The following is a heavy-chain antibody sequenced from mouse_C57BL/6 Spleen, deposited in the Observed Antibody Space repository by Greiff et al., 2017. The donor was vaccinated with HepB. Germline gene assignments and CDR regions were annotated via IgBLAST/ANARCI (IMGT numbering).Heavy chain of an antibody. CDR1: GFTFSDYG. Sequence: EVKLVESGGGLVKPGGSLKLSCAASGFTFSDYGMHWVRQAPEKGLEWVAYISSGSSTIYYADTVKGRFTISRDNAKNTLFLQMTSLRSEDTAMYYCARESRGAMDYWGQGTSVTVSS. CDR2: ISSGSSTI. V-gene: IGHV5-17*01. J-gene: IGHJ4*01. CDR3: ARESRGAMDY.